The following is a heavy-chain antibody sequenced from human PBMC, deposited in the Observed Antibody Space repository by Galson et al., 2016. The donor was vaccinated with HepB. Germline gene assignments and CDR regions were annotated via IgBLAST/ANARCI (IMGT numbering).Heavy chain of an antibody. CDR1: GFMFSTSG. D-gene: IGHD5-24*01. CDR2: MSYEGSKK. CDR3: VRGDGGSGMDV. J-gene: IGHJ6*02. Sequence: SLRLSCAASGFMFSTSGMHWVRQAPGKGLQWVAVMSYEGSKKFYEDSVKGRFIISRDNSKNTLDLQMKSLKDEDAAVYYCVRGDGGSGMDVWGQGTTVIVSS. V-gene: IGHV3-30*03.